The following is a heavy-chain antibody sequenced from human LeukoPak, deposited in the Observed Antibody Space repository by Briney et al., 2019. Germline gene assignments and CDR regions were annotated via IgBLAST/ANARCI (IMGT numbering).Heavy chain of an antibody. D-gene: IGHD1-26*01. V-gene: IGHV3-23*01. CDR2: ISDSGDST. CDR3: ASKEL. J-gene: IGHJ1*01. CDR1: GFTFSIYA. Sequence: GGSLRLSCAASGFTFSIYAMSWVRQAPGKGLEWVSGISDSGDSTYYADSVKGRFTISRDNSKKTLFLQMNSLRAEDTAVYYCASKELGGQSTLVTVSS.